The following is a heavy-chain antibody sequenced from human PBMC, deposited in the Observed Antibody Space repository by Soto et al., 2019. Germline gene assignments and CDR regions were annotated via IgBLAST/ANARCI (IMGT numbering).Heavy chain of an antibody. J-gene: IGHJ4*02. V-gene: IGHV3-66*01. CDR3: ARDPWAADY. CDR1: GFTVSTKY. D-gene: IGHD3-16*01. Sequence: EVQLVESGGGLVQPGGSLRLSCAASGFTVSTKYMSWVRQVPGKGLEWVSVIYSGGSTFYADSVRGRFTISRDNSKNTVNLQMTSLRAEDTAVYYCARDPWAADYWGQGTLVTVSS. CDR2: IYSGGST.